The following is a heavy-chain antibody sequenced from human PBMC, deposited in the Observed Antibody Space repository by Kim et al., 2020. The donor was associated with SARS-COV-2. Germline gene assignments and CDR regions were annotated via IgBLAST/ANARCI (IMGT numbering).Heavy chain of an antibody. V-gene: IGHV4-59*13. CDR1: GGSISSYY. D-gene: IGHD3-10*01. Sequence: SQTLSLTCTVSGGSISSYYWSWIRQPPGKGLEWIGYIYYSGSTNYNPSLKSRVTISVDTSKNQFSLKLSSVTAADTAVYYCASAGSYYPGLSQESGFDPWGQGTLVTVSS. J-gene: IGHJ5*02. CDR2: IYYSGST. CDR3: ASAGSYYPGLSQESGFDP.